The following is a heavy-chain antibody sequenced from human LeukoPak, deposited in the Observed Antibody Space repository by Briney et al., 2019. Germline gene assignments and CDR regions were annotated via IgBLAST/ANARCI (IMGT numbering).Heavy chain of an antibody. V-gene: IGHV1-46*01. CDR1: GYTFTSYY. CDR3: ARLLAVAGAYYYYGMDV. Sequence: ASVKVSCKASGYTFTSYYMHWVRQAPGQGLEWMGIINPSGGSTSYAQKFQGRVTMTRDTSTSTVYMELSSLRSEDTAVYYCARLLAVAGAYYYYGMDVWGQGTTVTVSS. J-gene: IGHJ6*02. CDR2: INPSGGST. D-gene: IGHD6-19*01.